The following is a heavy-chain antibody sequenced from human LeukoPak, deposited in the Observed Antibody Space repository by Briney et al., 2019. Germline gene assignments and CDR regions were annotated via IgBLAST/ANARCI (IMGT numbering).Heavy chain of an antibody. CDR3: ARDPSSQLSWSPLYGMDV. Sequence: SVKVCCKASGCTFSSYAISWVRQAPGHGLEWMGGIITIFGTANYAQKFQGRVTITADESTSTAYMELSSLRSEDTAVYYCARDPSSQLSWSPLYGMDVWGQGTTVTVSS. CDR1: GCTFSSYA. J-gene: IGHJ6*02. V-gene: IGHV1-69*13. D-gene: IGHD5-18*01. CDR2: IITIFGTA.